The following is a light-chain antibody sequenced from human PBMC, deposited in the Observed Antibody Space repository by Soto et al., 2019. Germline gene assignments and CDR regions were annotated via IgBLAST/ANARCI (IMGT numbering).Light chain of an antibody. CDR3: HQYGGSPRT. Sequence: EIVLTQSPGTLSLSPGERATLSCRASQSVSNSYLAWYQQKPGQAPRLLIYGASSRATGIPDRFSGSGSGTDFTLTISRLEPEDFAVYYCHQYGGSPRTLGQGTKLEIK. J-gene: IGKJ1*01. V-gene: IGKV3-20*01. CDR1: QSVSNSY. CDR2: GAS.